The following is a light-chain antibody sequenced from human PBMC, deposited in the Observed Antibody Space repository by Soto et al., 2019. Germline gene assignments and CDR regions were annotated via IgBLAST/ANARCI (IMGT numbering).Light chain of an antibody. CDR3: QQYNNWPPYT. CDR2: GAS. Sequence: EIVMTQSPATLSVSPGERATLSCRASQSVGSGLSWYQQKPDQAPRLLIYGASTRATGIPARFSGSGSGTEFTLTISSLQSEDYAVYYCQQYNNWPPYTFXQGTKADIK. V-gene: IGKV3-15*01. CDR1: QSVGSG. J-gene: IGKJ2*01.